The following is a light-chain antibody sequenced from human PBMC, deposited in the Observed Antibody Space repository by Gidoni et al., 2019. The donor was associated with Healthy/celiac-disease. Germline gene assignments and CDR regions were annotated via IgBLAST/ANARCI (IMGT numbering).Light chain of an antibody. J-gene: IGKJ1*01. CDR2: AAS. CDR1: QSSSSY. CDR3: QQSYSTPPGT. V-gene: IGKV1-39*01. Sequence: DIQLTQSPASLSASVGDRVTITCRASQSSSSYLNWYQQKPGKAPKLLIYAASSLQSGVPSRCSGGGSGTEYTLIISSLQPQDYATDYCQQSYSTPPGTFGQGTKVEIK.